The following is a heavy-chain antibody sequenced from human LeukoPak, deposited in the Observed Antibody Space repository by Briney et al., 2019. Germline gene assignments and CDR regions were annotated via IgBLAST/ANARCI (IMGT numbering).Heavy chain of an antibody. CDR2: INSDGSST. J-gene: IGHJ4*02. D-gene: IGHD5-18*01. CDR1: GFTFSSYW. Sequence: GGSLRLSCAASGFTFSSYWMHWVRQAPGKGLVWVSRINSDGSSTSYADSVKGRFTISRDNAKNTLYLQMNSLRAEDTAVYYCAHEDGYSYVLDYWGQGTVVTVSS. V-gene: IGHV3-74*01. CDR3: AHEDGYSYVLDY.